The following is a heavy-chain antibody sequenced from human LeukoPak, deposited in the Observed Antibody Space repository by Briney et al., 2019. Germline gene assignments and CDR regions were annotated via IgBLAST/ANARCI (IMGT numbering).Heavy chain of an antibody. CDR2: IYYSGGT. CDR3: ARRRWELLDY. CDR1: GGSISSSSYY. V-gene: IGHV4-39*01. D-gene: IGHD1-26*01. J-gene: IGHJ4*02. Sequence: SETLSLTCTVSGGSISSSSYYWGWIRQPPGKGLEWIGSIYYSGGTYYNPSLKSRVTISVDTSKNQFSLKLSSVTAADTAVYYCARRRWELLDYWGQGTLVTVSS.